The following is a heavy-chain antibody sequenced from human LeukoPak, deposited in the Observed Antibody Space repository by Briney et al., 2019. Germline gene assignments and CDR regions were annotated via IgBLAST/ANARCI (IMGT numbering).Heavy chain of an antibody. CDR3: ARVRYSDSSVLTRKRSYYFDY. D-gene: IGHD3-22*01. V-gene: IGHV4-34*01. J-gene: IGHJ4*02. CDR1: GGSFSGYY. CDR2: INHSGSS. Sequence: PSETLSLTCAVSGGSFSGYYWSWIRQSPGQGLEWIGEINHSGSSNYSPSLKSRVTISVDTSKNQFSLKLSSVTAADTAVYYCARVRYSDSSVLTRKRSYYFDYWGQGTLVTVSS.